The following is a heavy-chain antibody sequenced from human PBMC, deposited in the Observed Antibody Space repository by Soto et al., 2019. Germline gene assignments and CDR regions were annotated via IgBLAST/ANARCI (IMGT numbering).Heavy chain of an antibody. D-gene: IGHD6-19*01. CDR1: GGSISSRSYY. J-gene: IGHJ4*02. CDR2: IYSSGST. CDR3: ARLAIAVAGNY. Sequence: QLQLQESGPGLVKPSETLSLTCTVSGGSISSRSYYWGWIRQPPGKGLAWIGSIYSSGSTYYNPSLKSRVTISVDTSKNQFSLKLSSVTAADTAVYYCARLAIAVAGNYWGQGTLVTVSS. V-gene: IGHV4-39*01.